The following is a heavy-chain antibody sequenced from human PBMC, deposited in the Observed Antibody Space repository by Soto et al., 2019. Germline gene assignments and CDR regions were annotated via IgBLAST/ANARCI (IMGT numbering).Heavy chain of an antibody. CDR1: GYTFTSYA. D-gene: IGHD3-10*01. V-gene: IGHV1-3*01. CDR2: INAGNGNT. J-gene: IGHJ4*02. CDR3: ARDPEPSYYYGSGKKYYFDY. Sequence: GPSVKVSCKASGYTFTSYAMHWVRQAPGQRLEWLGWINAGNGNTKYSQKFQGRVTITRDTSASTAYMELSSLRSEDTAVYYCARDPEPSYYYGSGKKYYFDYWGQGTLVTVSS.